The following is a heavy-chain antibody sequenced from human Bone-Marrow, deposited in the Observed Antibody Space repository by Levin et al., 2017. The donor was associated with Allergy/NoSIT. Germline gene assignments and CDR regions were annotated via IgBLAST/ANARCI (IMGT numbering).Heavy chain of an antibody. CDR1: GFNFSTVG. J-gene: IGHJ4*02. Sequence: GGSLRLSCAASGFNFSTVGMHWVRQAPGKGLEWVAVISYDGSNKYYVDSVKGRFTISRDNSKNTLFLQMNSLRAEDTAVYYCAKEDYGDYVLDSWGQGTLLTV. CDR2: ISYDGSNK. V-gene: IGHV3-30*18. CDR3: AKEDYGDYVLDS. D-gene: IGHD4-17*01.